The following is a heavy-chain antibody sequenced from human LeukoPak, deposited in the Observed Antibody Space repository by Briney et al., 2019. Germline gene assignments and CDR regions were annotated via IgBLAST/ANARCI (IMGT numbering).Heavy chain of an antibody. V-gene: IGHV4-59*08. D-gene: IGHD5-12*01. CDR1: GGSISSYY. CDR3: ARQPNSGYGWFDP. CDR2: IYYSGST. Sequence: MSSETLSLTCSVSGGSISSYYWSWIRQPPGKGLEWIGYIYYSGSTNYNPSLKSRVTISVDTSKDQFSLKLSSVTAADTAVYYCARQPNSGYGWFDPWGQGTLVTVSS. J-gene: IGHJ5*02.